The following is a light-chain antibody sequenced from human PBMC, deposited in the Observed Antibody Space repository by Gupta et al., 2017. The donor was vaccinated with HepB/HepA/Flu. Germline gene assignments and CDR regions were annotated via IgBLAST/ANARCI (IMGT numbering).Light chain of an antibody. CDR1: QSVSNN. Sequence: ETVMTQSPDTLSVSPGNSATLSCRASQSVSNNIAWYRQQPGQAPRLLISGASTRATGVPARFSGSGSGTDFTLTISSLQSEDFAVYFCQQYINWPVTFGQGTKVEIK. CDR3: QQYINWPVT. V-gene: IGKV3-15*01. CDR2: GAS. J-gene: IGKJ1*01.